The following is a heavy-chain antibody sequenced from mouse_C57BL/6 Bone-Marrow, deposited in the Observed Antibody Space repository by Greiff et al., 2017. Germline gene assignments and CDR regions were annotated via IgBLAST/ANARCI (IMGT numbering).Heavy chain of an antibody. CDR3: ALYYGNYGFAY. Sequence: EVKLVESGGGLVKPGGSLKLSCAASGFTFSDYGMHWVRQAPEKGLEWVAYISSGSSTIYYADTVKGRFTISRDNAKNTLFLQMTSLRSEDTAMYYCALYYGNYGFAYWGQGTRVTVSA. D-gene: IGHD2-1*01. CDR1: GFTFSDYG. V-gene: IGHV5-17*01. CDR2: ISSGSSTI. J-gene: IGHJ3*01.